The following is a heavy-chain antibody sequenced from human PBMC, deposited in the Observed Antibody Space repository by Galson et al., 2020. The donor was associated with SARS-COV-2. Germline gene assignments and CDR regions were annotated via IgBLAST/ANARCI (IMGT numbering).Heavy chain of an antibody. J-gene: IGHJ6*02. CDR1: GYTFSSYG. CDR3: ARDVKYDFWSGYSVVDYDYYGMDV. Sequence: ASVKVSCKASGYTFSSYGISWVRQAPGQGLEWMGWISAYNGHINMAHKFQGRVIMTTDTSTNTAYMDLKSLRSDDTAVYFCARDVKYDFWSGYSVVDYDYYGMDVWGQGTTVTVSS. CDR2: ISAYNGHI. V-gene: IGHV1-18*01. D-gene: IGHD3-3*01.